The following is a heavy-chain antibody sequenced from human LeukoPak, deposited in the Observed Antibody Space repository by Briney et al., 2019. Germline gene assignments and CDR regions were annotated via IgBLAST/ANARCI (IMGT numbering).Heavy chain of an antibody. Sequence: PSETLSLTCTVSGGSISSYYWSWIRQPPGKGLEWIGYIYYSGSTNYNPSLKSRVTISVDTSKNQFSLKLSSVTAADTAVYYCASDILTGYQGSYGMDVWGQGTTVTVSS. CDR2: IYYSGST. V-gene: IGHV4-59*01. CDR3: ASDILTGYQGSYGMDV. D-gene: IGHD3-9*01. CDR1: GGSISSYY. J-gene: IGHJ6*02.